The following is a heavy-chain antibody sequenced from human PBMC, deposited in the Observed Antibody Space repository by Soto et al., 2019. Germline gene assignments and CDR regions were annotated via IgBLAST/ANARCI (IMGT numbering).Heavy chain of an antibody. CDR3: ARGLLWFGESTVPNDY. J-gene: IGHJ4*02. V-gene: IGHV3-21*01. CDR1: GFTFSSYS. CDR2: ISSSSSYI. Sequence: GGSLRLSCAASGFTFSSYSMNWVRQAPGKGLEWVSSISSSSSYIYYADSVKGRFTISRDNAKNSLYLQMNSLRAEDTAVYYCARGLLWFGESTVPNDYWGQGTLVTVSS. D-gene: IGHD3-10*01.